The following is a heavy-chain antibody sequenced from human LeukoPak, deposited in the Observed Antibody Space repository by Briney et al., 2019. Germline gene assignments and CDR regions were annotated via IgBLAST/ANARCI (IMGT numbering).Heavy chain of an antibody. J-gene: IGHJ3*02. CDR1: GGSISSYY. V-gene: IGHV4-59*01. CDR3: AREIDYGGNSGAFDI. D-gene: IGHD4-23*01. Sequence: TSETLSLTCTVSGGSISSYYWSWIRQPPGKGLEWVGYIYYSGSTNYNPSLKSRVTISVDTSKNQFSLKLSSVTAADTAVYYCAREIDYGGNSGAFDIWGQGTMVTVSS. CDR2: IYYSGST.